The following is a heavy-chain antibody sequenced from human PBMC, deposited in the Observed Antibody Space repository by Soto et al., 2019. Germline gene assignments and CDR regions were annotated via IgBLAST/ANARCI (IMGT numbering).Heavy chain of an antibody. D-gene: IGHD1-1*01. J-gene: IGHJ5*02. CDR3: VRDGTKTLRDWFDP. CDR1: GASINGYY. Sequence: SETLSLTCTVSGASINGYYWSWIRKSAGKGLEWIGRIYATGTTDYNPSLKSRVMMSVDTSKKQFSLKLGSVTAADTAVYYCVRDGTKTLRDWFDPWGQGISVTVSS. V-gene: IGHV4-4*07. CDR2: IYATGTT.